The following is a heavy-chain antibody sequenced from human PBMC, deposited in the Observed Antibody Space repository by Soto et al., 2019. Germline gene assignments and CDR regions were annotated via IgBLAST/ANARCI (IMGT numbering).Heavy chain of an antibody. D-gene: IGHD2-8*02. V-gene: IGHV3-30-3*01. CDR1: GFTFSIHA. CDR3: ARETRGYRTGRRADY. CDR2: ITDDGSNK. J-gene: IGHJ4*02. Sequence: QVQLVESGGGVVQPGRPLRLSCAASGFTFSIHAMHWVRQAPGRGLVWVAVITDDGSNKYYADSVKGRFTISRDNSKNTLYLQRNSLRPEDTAVYYCARETRGYRTGRRADYWGQGTLVTVSS.